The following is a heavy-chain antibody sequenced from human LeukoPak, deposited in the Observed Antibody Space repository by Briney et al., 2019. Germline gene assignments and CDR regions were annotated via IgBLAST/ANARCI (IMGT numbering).Heavy chain of an antibody. V-gene: IGHV4-30-4*08. J-gene: IGHJ4*02. D-gene: IGHD3/OR15-3a*01. CDR1: GGSLNRGDLF. CDR3: ARLGLDLRSSSVFAH. Sequence: SQTLSLTCTVCGGSLNRGDLFGSCTRHAPGGGREWGGCIICWGSTSSNPSLRSRPTLSVDTSKNEFSLRLRSVTAADTAVYYCARLGLDLRSSSVFAHWGQGTLVTVPS. CDR2: IICWGST.